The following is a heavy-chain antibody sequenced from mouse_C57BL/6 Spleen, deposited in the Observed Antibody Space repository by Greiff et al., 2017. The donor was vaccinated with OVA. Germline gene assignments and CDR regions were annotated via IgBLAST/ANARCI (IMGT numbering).Heavy chain of an antibody. CDR2: ISDGGSYT. CDR3: AREGDGYLYYFDY. J-gene: IGHJ2*01. V-gene: IGHV5-4*01. Sequence: EVQLVESGGGLVKPGGSLKLSCAASGFTFSSYAMSWVRQTPEQRLEWVANISDGGSYTYYPDNVQGRFTISRDNAKNNLYLQMGHLKSEDTTMYYSAREGDGYLYYFDYWGQGTTLTVSS. CDR1: GFTFSSYA. D-gene: IGHD2-3*01.